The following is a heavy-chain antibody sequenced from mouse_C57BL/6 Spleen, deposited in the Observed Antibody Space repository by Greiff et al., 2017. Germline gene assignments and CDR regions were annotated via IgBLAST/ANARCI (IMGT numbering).Heavy chain of an antibody. D-gene: IGHD2-12*01. CDR1: GFTFSSYG. Sequence: EVQVEESGGDLVKPGGSLTLSCAASGFTFSSYGFSWFRQPPDKTLLWLATISSGGGYTYYPDSVKGRLTISRDNAKNTLYLQMSSLKSEDTAMYYCARQNDSNDPYFDYWGQGTTLTVSS. CDR3: ARQNDSNDPYFDY. V-gene: IGHV5-6*01. CDR2: ISSGGGYT. J-gene: IGHJ2*01.